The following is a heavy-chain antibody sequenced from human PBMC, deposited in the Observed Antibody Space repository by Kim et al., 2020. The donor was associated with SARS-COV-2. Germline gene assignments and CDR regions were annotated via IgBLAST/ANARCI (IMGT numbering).Heavy chain of an antibody. CDR3: IRDAIGWSGGPAASGFDF. J-gene: IGHJ4*02. Sequence: KGRVTIYRDNAKNTLYLQMNSLRAEDTAVYYCIRDAIGWSGGPAASGFDFWGQGILVTVSS. V-gene: IGHV3-74*01. D-gene: IGHD6-13*01.